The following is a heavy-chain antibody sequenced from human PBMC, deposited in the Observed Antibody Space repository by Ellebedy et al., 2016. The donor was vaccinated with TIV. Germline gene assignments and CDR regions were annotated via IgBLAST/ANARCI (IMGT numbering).Heavy chain of an antibody. CDR1: GGSISSYY. CDR2: IYYSGGT. V-gene: IGHV4-59*01. CDR3: ASGSNWNYWYFDL. Sequence: SETLSLTXTVSGGSISSYYWSWIRQPPGKGLEWIGYIYYSGGTSYNPSLKSRVTISVDTSKNQFSLKLSSVTAADTAVYYCASGSNWNYWYFDLWGRGTLVTVSS. J-gene: IGHJ2*01. D-gene: IGHD1-1*01.